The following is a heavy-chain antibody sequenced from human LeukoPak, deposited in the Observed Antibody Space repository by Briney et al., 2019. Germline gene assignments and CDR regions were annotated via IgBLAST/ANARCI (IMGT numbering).Heavy chain of an antibody. Sequence: ASVKVSCKASGYTFTSYGISWVRQAPGQGLEWMGWISAYNGNTNYAQKLQGRVTMTTDTSTSTAYKELRSLRSDDTAVYYCARDSSGWYAAFDIWGQGTMVTVSS. CDR2: ISAYNGNT. D-gene: IGHD6-19*01. CDR1: GYTFTSYG. CDR3: ARDSSGWYAAFDI. J-gene: IGHJ3*02. V-gene: IGHV1-18*01.